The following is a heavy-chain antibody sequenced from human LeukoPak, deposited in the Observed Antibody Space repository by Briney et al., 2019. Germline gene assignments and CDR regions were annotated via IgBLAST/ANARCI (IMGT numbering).Heavy chain of an antibody. Sequence: GGSLRLSCAASGFTFSNAWMSWVRQAPGKGLEWVGRIKSKTDGGTTDYAAPVKGRFTISRDDSKNTLYLQMNSLKTEVTAVYYCTTYYYDSSGYYYIDYWGQGTLVTVSS. CDR3: TTYYYDSSGYYYIDY. CDR1: GFTFSNAW. J-gene: IGHJ4*02. D-gene: IGHD3-22*01. CDR2: IKSKTDGGTT. V-gene: IGHV3-15*01.